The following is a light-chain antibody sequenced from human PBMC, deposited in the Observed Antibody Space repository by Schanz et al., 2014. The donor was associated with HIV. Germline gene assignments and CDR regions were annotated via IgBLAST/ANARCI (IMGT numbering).Light chain of an antibody. CDR1: SSDVGGYNY. Sequence: QSVLTQPASVSGSPGQSITISCTGTSSDVGGYNYVSWYQQHPGKVPKLMIYDVSYRPSGISNRFSGSKSGSTASLTISGLQAEDEADYYCSSYASSTTYVFGTGTKLTVL. V-gene: IGLV2-14*01. CDR3: SSYASSTTYV. J-gene: IGLJ1*01. CDR2: DVS.